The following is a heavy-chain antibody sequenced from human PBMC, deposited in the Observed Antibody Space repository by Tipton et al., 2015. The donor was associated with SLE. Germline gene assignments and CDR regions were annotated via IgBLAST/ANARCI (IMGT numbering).Heavy chain of an antibody. J-gene: IGHJ3*02. V-gene: IGHV3-21*01. D-gene: IGHD3-22*01. CDR3: ARDLPDYYDSSGYRGFDI. Sequence: SLRLSCAASGFTVSSNYMSWVRQAPGKGLEWVSSISSSSSYIYYADSVKGRFTISRDNAKNSLYLQMNSLRAEDTAVYYCARDLPDYYDSSGYRGFDIWGQGTMVTVPS. CDR1: GFTVSSNY. CDR2: ISSSSSYI.